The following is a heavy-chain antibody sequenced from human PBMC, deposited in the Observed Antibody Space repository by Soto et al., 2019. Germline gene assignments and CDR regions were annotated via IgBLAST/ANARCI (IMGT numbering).Heavy chain of an antibody. V-gene: IGHV4-4*02. CDR3: ARVKRQLPNYYYYGMDV. CDR2: IYHSGSI. J-gene: IGHJ6*02. CDR1: NASISSRKW. D-gene: IGHD2-2*01. Sequence: SETLSLTCTGSNASISSRKWLTWVRQTPGKGLEWIGEIYHSGSINHNPSLKSRVTISVDTSKNQFSLKLSSVTAADTAVYYCARVKRQLPNYYYYGMDVWGQGTTVTVSS.